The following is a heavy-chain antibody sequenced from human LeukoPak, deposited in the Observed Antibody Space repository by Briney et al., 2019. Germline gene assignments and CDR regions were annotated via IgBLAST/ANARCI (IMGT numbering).Heavy chain of an antibody. CDR2: IIPILGIA. CDR1: GYTFTSYY. Sequence: GASVKVSCKASGYTFTSYYMHWVRQAPGQGLEWMGRIIPILGIANYAQKFQGRVTITADKSTSTAYMELSSLRSEDTAVYYCARDKVSGSLFDYWGQGTLVTVSS. D-gene: IGHD3-10*01. V-gene: IGHV1-69*04. CDR3: ARDKVSGSLFDY. J-gene: IGHJ4*02.